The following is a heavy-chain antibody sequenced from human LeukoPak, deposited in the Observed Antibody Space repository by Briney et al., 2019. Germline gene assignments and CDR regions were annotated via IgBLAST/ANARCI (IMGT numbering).Heavy chain of an antibody. D-gene: IGHD3-22*01. CDR1: GGSISSYY. CDR2: IYYSGST. CDR3: ARLTYYYDSSGYYTNWFDP. V-gene: IGHV4-59*01. Sequence: SETLSLTCTVSGGSISSYYWSWIRQPPGKGLEWIGYIYYSGSTNYNPSLKSRVTISVDTSKNQFSLKLSSVTAADTAVYYCARLTYYYDSSGYYTNWFDPWGQGTLVTVSS. J-gene: IGHJ5*02.